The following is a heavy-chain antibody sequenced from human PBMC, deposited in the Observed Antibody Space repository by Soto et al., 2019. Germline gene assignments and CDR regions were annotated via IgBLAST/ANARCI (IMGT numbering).Heavy chain of an antibody. J-gene: IGHJ4*02. Sequence: QVQLVQSGAEVKKPGASVKVSCKASGYTFTSYDINWVRQATGQGLEWMGWMNPNSGNTGYAQKFQGRVTMTRNTTINTAYMELTSLRSEDTAVYYWAIQPFRAVAAPLLQYWGQGCLVTVST. CDR2: MNPNSGNT. D-gene: IGHD6-19*01. CDR1: GYTFTSYD. V-gene: IGHV1-8*01. CDR3: AIQPFRAVAAPLLQY.